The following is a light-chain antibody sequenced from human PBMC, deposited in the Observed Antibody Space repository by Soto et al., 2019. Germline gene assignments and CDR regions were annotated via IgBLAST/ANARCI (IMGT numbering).Light chain of an antibody. V-gene: IGKV1-5*01. CDR2: DAS. CDR1: QSISSW. Sequence: IHMTQSPSTLSASVGVRVTITCRASQSISSWLAWYQQKPGKAPKLXIYDASSLESGVPSRFSGSGSGTEFTLTISSLQPDDFATYYCQQYNSYSWTFGQGTKVDIK. CDR3: QQYNSYSWT. J-gene: IGKJ1*01.